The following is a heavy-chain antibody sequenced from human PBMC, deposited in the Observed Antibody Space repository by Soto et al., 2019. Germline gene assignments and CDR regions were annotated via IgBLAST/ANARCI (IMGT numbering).Heavy chain of an antibody. J-gene: IGHJ4*02. CDR1: GFTLRNYA. CDR2: ISANDVGT. CDR3: AKAKNDYNWDNRPHFDY. Sequence: GGSRRLSCEASGFTLRNYAMTWVRQSPGNGLEWVSLISANDVGTYYAESVKTRFTISTEQSRNTVYLQMDSLRADDTAIYYCAKAKNDYNWDNRPHFDYWAPGTLVTVSS. V-gene: IGHV3-23*01. D-gene: IGHD1-20*01.